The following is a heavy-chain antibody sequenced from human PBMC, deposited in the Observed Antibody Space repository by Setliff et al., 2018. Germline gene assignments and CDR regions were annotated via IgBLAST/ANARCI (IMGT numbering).Heavy chain of an antibody. CDR3: ARMSRYSEFWSGYAEDYYSSYIDV. Sequence: PLSLTCSVFGDSLTRSSSWWGWIRQPAGKGLEWIGNIYSSGTTKYNPSLKSRVTISVDTSKRQFSLNLLSVTAADTAVYYCARMSRYSEFWSGYAEDYYSSYIDVWGTGATVTVSS. CDR2: IYSSGTT. D-gene: IGHD3-3*01. V-gene: IGHV4-61*09. J-gene: IGHJ6*03. CDR1: GDSLTRSSSW.